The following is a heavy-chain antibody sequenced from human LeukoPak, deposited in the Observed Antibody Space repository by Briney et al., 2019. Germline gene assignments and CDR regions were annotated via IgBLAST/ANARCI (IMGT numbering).Heavy chain of an antibody. CDR2: IIPIFGTA. J-gene: IGHJ4*02. V-gene: IGHV1-69*01. Sequence: SVKVSCKASGGTFSSYAISWVRQAPGQGLEWMGGIIPIFGTANYAQKFQGRVTITADESTSTAYMELSSLRSEDTAVYYCARDPSADSSGYFDYWGQGTLVTVSS. CDR1: GGTFSSYA. CDR3: ARDPSADSSGYFDY. D-gene: IGHD3-22*01.